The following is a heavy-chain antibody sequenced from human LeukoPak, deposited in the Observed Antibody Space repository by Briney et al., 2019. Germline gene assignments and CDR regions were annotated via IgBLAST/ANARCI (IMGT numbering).Heavy chain of an antibody. V-gene: IGHV1-2*06. CDR3: ARGGPTGYTVDY. J-gene: IGHJ4*02. Sequence: ASVKVSCKASGYTFTGYYMHWVRQAPGQGLEWMGRINPNSGGTNYAQKFQGRVTMTRDTSISTAYMELSRLRSDGTAVYYCARGGPTGYTVDYWGQGTLVTVSS. D-gene: IGHD1-1*01. CDR2: INPNSGGT. CDR1: GYTFTGYY.